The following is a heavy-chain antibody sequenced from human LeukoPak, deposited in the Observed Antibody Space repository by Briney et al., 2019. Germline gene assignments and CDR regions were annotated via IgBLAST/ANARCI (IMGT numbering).Heavy chain of an antibody. Sequence: GGSLRLSCAASGFTFSTFSRNWVRQAPGKGLEWVSSISKGSSYIYYADSVKGRFTLSRDNAKNSLYLQMNSLRAEDTAIYYCTKDWGTTGPYDYWGQGTLVTVSS. D-gene: IGHD2-2*01. CDR3: TKDWGTTGPYDY. CDR1: GFTFSTFS. J-gene: IGHJ4*02. CDR2: ISKGSSYI. V-gene: IGHV3-21*01.